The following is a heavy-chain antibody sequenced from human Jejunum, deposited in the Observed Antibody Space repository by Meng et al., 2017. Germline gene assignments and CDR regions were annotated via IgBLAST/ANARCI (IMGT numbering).Heavy chain of an antibody. Sequence: QVQLVESGGGVVRPGRSRRLSCAASGFTFNHYAMHWVRQAPGEGLEWVALISYDGRNQYYADSVKGRFTISRDDSTSTLYLQMNSLRTEDTALYYCAREITGFYVACWGQGTLVTVSS. CDR2: ISYDGRNQ. CDR1: GFTFNHYA. J-gene: IGHJ4*02. CDR3: AREITGFYVAC. V-gene: IGHV3-30-3*01.